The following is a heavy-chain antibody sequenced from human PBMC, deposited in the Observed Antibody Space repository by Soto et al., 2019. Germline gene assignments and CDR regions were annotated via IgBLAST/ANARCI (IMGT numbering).Heavy chain of an antibody. J-gene: IGHJ6*02. Sequence: SVKVSCKASGGTFSSYAISWVRQAPGQGLEWMGGIIPIFGTANYAQKFQGRVTITADESTSTAYMELSSLRSEDTAVYYCARGCSSTSCYHPRTYYYGMDVWGQGTTVTVSS. CDR1: GGTFSSYA. CDR3: ARGCSSTSCYHPRTYYYGMDV. V-gene: IGHV1-69*13. D-gene: IGHD2-2*01. CDR2: IIPIFGTA.